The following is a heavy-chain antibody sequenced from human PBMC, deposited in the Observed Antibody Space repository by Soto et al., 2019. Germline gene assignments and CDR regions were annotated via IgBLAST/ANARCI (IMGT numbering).Heavy chain of an antibody. Sequence: QVQLVQSGGEVKKAGASVKVSCKASGYNFILHGISWVRQAPGQGLEWMGWISAYNGNTNYAQKFQGRVTMTTDTSXSTLYMELRSLRSDDTAMYYCARVWYDGNAGAFDVWGQGTMVTVSS. CDR3: ARVWYDGNAGAFDV. D-gene: IGHD3-10*01. CDR1: GYNFILHG. CDR2: ISAYNGNT. V-gene: IGHV1-18*01. J-gene: IGHJ3*01.